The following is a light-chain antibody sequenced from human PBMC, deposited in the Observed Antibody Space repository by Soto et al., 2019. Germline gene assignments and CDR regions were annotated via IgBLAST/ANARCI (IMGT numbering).Light chain of an antibody. CDR2: GAS. CDR1: QSVSSN. Sequence: EVLMTPSPATLSGSPVERATLSCRASQSVSSNLAWYQQKPGQAPRLLIYGASSRATGIPDRFSGSGSGTDFTLTISRLEPEDFAVYYCQQYGSSPQTFGQGTKVDIK. CDR3: QQYGSSPQT. J-gene: IGKJ1*01. V-gene: IGKV3-20*01.